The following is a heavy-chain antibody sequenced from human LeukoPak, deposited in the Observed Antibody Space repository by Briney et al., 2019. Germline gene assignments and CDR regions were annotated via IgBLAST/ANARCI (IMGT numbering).Heavy chain of an antibody. J-gene: IGHJ6*02. CDR2: ISASGGGT. CDR1: GFTFSSYA. Sequence: GRSLRLSCAASGFTFSSYAMSWVRQAPGKGLEWVSTISASGGGTYYADSVKGRFTISRDNSKNMVYLQMNSLRAEDTAGYYCAKDQGVGELVYYYYYGMDVWGQGTTVTVSS. CDR3: AKDQGVGELVYYYYYGMDV. V-gene: IGHV3-23*01. D-gene: IGHD3-10*01.